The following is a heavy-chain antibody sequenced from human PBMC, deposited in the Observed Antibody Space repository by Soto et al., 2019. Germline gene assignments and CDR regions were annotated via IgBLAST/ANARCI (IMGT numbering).Heavy chain of an antibody. CDR2: IGRDGIYT. D-gene: IGHD2-2*01. V-gene: IGHV3-43*01. CDR3: AKEKHDASWTSFDY. J-gene: IGHJ4*02. Sequence: EVQLVESGGAVVQPGGSLRLSCAASGFTFDDFSMHWVRQAPGKGLEWVSLIGRDGIYTYYADSVKVPFTISRDNSNNSLYLQMNSLTTEDTAFYFCAKEKHDASWTSFDYWGQGTLVTVSS. CDR1: GFTFDDFS.